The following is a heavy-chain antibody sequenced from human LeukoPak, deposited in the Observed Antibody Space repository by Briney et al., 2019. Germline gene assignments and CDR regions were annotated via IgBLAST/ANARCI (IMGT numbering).Heavy chain of an antibody. Sequence: GGSLRLSCAASGFTFSSYSMNWVRQAPGKGLEWVSYISSSSSTIYYADSVKGRFTISRDDAQNSLYLQMNSLRADDTAVYYCAKDILAAGLFFDYWGQGILVTVSS. V-gene: IGHV3-48*04. D-gene: IGHD6-13*01. J-gene: IGHJ4*02. CDR1: GFTFSSYS. CDR2: ISSSSSTI. CDR3: AKDILAAGLFFDY.